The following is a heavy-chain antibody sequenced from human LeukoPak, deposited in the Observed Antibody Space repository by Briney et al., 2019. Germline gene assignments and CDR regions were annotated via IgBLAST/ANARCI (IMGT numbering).Heavy chain of an antibody. D-gene: IGHD5-24*01. Sequence: PGGSLRLSCAASGFTFSGSAMHWVRQASGKGLEWIGRIRNKPNSYATAYAASVKGRFTISRDDSENVAYLQMNSLKTEDTAVYYCTRATDGYTNFDYWGQGTLVTVSS. V-gene: IGHV3-73*01. CDR2: IRNKPNSYAT. CDR3: TRATDGYTNFDY. J-gene: IGHJ4*02. CDR1: GFTFSGSA.